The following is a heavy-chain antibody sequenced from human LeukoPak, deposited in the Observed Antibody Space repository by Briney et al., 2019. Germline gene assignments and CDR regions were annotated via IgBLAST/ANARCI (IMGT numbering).Heavy chain of an antibody. CDR3: ARDTGWSRFDP. V-gene: IGHV3-74*01. CDR2: INSDGSST. Sequence: PGGSLRLSCAASGFTFNSYWMHWVRQAPGKGLVWVSRINSDGSSTSYADSVKGRFTISRDNAKNTLYLQMSSLRAEDTAVYYCARDTGWSRFDPWGQGTLVTVSS. CDR1: GFTFNSYW. J-gene: IGHJ5*02. D-gene: IGHD6-19*01.